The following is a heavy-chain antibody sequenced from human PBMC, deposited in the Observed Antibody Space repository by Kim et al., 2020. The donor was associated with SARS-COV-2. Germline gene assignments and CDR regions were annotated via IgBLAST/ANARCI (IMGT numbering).Heavy chain of an antibody. D-gene: IGHD6-13*01. CDR3: ARGRYSSSWYDSWFDP. V-gene: IGHV3-13*01. Sequence: SDKGRFTISRENAKNSLYPQMNSLRAGDTAVYYCARGRYSSSWYDSWFDPWGQGTLVTVSS. J-gene: IGHJ5*02.